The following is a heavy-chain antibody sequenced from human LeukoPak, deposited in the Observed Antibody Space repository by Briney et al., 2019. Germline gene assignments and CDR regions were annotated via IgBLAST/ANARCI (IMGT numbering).Heavy chain of an antibody. CDR1: GGTFGSYA. D-gene: IGHD6-13*01. CDR3: AREPQLAAAAIDAFDI. V-gene: IGHV1-69*05. Sequence: SVKVSCKASGGTFGSYAISWVRQAPGQGLEWMGGIIPIFGTANYAQKFQGRVTITTDESTSTAYMELSSLRSEDTAVYYCAREPQLAAAAIDAFDIWGQGTMVTVSS. CDR2: IIPIFGTA. J-gene: IGHJ3*02.